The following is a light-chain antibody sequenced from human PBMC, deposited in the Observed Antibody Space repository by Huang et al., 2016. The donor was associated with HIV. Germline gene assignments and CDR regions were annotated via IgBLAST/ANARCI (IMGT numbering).Light chain of an antibody. CDR2: AAS. J-gene: IGKJ1*01. CDR1: QSIHTY. V-gene: IGKV1-39*01. Sequence: DIQMNQSPSSLAASVGDRVTITCRASQSIHTYLNRFQQKPGKAPQVLISAASTLQSGVPSRFSGGGSGTHFTLTITSLQPEDFATYYCQQTYTGVTFGQGTKVEIK. CDR3: QQTYTGVT.